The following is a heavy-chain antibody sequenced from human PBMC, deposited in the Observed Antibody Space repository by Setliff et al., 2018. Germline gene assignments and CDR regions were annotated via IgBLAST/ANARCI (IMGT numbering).Heavy chain of an antibody. D-gene: IGHD3-22*01. Sequence: VASVKVSCKAVDYTFLSYGLSWVRQAPGQGLEWMGWIAPYTGKTDYAQNFQGRVTMTTDTSTSTAYMELRSLTSDDTAVYYCARDSSGYYRDYFDYWGQGTLVTVSS. CDR2: IAPYTGKT. V-gene: IGHV1-18*01. J-gene: IGHJ4*02. CDR1: DYTFLSYG. CDR3: ARDSSGYYRDYFDY.